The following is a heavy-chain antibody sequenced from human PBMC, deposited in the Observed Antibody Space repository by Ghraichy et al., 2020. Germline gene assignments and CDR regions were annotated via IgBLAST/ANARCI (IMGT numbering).Heavy chain of an antibody. J-gene: IGHJ4*02. CDR1: GFTFSNYG. D-gene: IGHD6-19*01. CDR2: ISYDGANK. Sequence: GGSLRLSCAASGFTFSNYGMHWVRQAPGKGLEWVSVISYDGANKYYRDSVKGRFTTSRDNSKQTLYLQMGSLRTEDTAVYYCAKDFQSLVELPDAYFDSCGRGTLDTVSS. V-gene: IGHV3-30*18. CDR3: AKDFQSLVELPDAYFDS.